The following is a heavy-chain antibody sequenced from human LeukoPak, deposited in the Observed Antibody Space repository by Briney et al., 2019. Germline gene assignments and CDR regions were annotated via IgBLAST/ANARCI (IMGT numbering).Heavy chain of an antibody. CDR1: GGSISSSSYY. V-gene: IGHV4-39*01. CDR3: ANQEYDAFDI. CDR2: IYYSGST. J-gene: IGHJ3*02. Sequence: PSGTLSLTCTVSGGSISSSSYYWGWLRQPPGKGLEWIGSIYYSGSTYYNPSLKSRVTISVDTSKNQFALKLSSVTAADTAVYYCANQEYDAFDIWGQGTMVTVSS. D-gene: IGHD2/OR15-2a*01.